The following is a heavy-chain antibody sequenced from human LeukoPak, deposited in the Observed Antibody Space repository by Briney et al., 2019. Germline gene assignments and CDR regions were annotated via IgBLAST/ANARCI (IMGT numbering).Heavy chain of an antibody. CDR2: YPGDSDT. J-gene: IGHJ4*02. V-gene: IGHV5-51*01. CDR3: ARTVACGGDCYSGFDY. D-gene: IGHD2-21*02. Sequence: YPGDSDTRYSPSFQGQVTISADKSISTAYLQWSSLKASDTAMYYCARTVACGGDCYSGFDYWGQGTLVTVSS.